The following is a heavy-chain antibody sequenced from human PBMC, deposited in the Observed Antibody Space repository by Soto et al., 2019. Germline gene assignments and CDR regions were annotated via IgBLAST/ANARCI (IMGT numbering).Heavy chain of an antibody. CDR1: GGSISSGGYS. Sequence: QLQLQESGSGLVKPSQTLSLTCAVSGGSISSGGYSWSWIRQPPGKGLEWIGYIYHSGSTYYNPSPNNRVTISVDRSMHQFSLKLSSVTAADTAVYYYAKHYCGGDCYYDYWRQGTLVTVSS. CDR3: AKHYCGGDCYYDY. D-gene: IGHD2-21*02. V-gene: IGHV4-30-2*01. CDR2: IYHSGST. J-gene: IGHJ4*02.